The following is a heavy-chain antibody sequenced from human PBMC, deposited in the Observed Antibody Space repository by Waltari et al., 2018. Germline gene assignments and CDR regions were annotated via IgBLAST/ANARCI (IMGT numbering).Heavy chain of an antibody. CDR3: ARGSGVPYYGSGRGRGFDY. V-gene: IGHV4-34*01. D-gene: IGHD3-10*01. J-gene: IGHJ4*02. CDR2: INHSGST. Sequence: QVQLQQWGAGLLKPSETLSLTCAVYGGSFSGYYWSWIRQPPGKGLEWIGEINHSGSTNYNPSLKSRVTISVDTSKNQFSLKLSSVTAADTAVYYCARGSGVPYYGSGRGRGFDYWGQGTLVTVSS. CDR1: GGSFSGYY.